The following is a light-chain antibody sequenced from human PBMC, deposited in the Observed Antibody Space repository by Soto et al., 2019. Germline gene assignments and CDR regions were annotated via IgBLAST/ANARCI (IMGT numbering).Light chain of an antibody. Sequence: QSVLTQPPSVSGAPGQRVSISCTGSSSNIGAGYDVHWYQHLPGTAPKLLIYANNNRPSGVPDRFSGSKSGTSASLAITGLQAEDEADYYCQSYDSSRSPLYVFATGTNVTLL. V-gene: IGLV1-40*01. CDR2: ANN. CDR3: QSYDSSRSPLYV. CDR1: SSNIGAGYD. J-gene: IGLJ1*01.